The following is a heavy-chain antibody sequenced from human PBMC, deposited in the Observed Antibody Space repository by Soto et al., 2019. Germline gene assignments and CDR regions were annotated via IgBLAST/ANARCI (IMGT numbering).Heavy chain of an antibody. CDR3: ARAGGDLYYFDS. Sequence: PSETLSLPCAVSGGSISSGGYSWSWIRQPPGKGLEWIGYIYHSGSTYYNPSLKSRVTISVDRSKNQFSLKLSSVTAADTAVYYCARAGGDLYYFDSWGQGTLVTVSS. J-gene: IGHJ4*02. CDR2: IYHSGST. D-gene: IGHD2-21*02. V-gene: IGHV4-30-2*01. CDR1: GGSISSGGYS.